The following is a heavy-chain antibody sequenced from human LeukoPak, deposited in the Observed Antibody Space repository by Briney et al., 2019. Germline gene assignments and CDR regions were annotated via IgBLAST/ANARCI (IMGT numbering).Heavy chain of an antibody. D-gene: IGHD4-23*01. V-gene: IGHV1-18*01. Sequence: ASVKVSCKASGYIFGIYGISWVRQAPGQGLGWMGWISGFNGNTDYAQNLQGRVTMTTDTSTSTAYMELRGLTSDDTAVYYCARVAATVVTNIDYWGQGTLVTVSS. CDR3: ARVAATVVTNIDY. J-gene: IGHJ4*02. CDR1: GYIFGIYG. CDR2: ISGFNGNT.